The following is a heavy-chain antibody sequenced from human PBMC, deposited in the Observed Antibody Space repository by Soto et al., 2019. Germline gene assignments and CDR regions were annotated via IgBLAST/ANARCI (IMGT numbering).Heavy chain of an antibody. V-gene: IGHV3-48*01. CDR2: INPRGLTK. Sequence: PGGSLRLSCAASGYSFDAYIMNWVRQAPGKGLEWVSSINPRGLTKFYADSVRGRFTISRDDASSSLFLQMNNLRAEDTAVYYCATWYGNHYFGLDVWGQGTTVTVS. CDR1: GYSFDAYI. CDR3: ATWYGNHYFGLDV. J-gene: IGHJ6*02. D-gene: IGHD6-13*01.